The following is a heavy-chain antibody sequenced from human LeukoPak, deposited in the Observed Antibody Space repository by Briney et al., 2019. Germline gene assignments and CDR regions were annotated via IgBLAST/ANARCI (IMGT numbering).Heavy chain of an antibody. Sequence: ASVKVSCKASGYTFTGYYMHWVRQAPRQGLEWMGWINPNSGGTNYAQKFQGRVTMTRDTSISTAYMELSRLRSDDTAVYYCARDLGDEAVTTFDYWGQGTLVTVSS. CDR1: GYTFTGYY. D-gene: IGHD4-11*01. J-gene: IGHJ4*02. CDR3: ARDLGDEAVTTFDY. V-gene: IGHV1-2*02. CDR2: INPNSGGT.